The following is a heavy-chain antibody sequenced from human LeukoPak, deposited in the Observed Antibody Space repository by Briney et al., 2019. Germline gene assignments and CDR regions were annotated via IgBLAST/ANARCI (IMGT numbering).Heavy chain of an antibody. Sequence: ASVKVSCKASGYTFTSYGISWVRQAPGQGLEWMGWISAYNGNTNYAQKLQGRVTMTTDTSTSTAYMELRSLRSDDTAVYHCARVLGHHKDIVVVVAATHWFDPWGQGTLVTVSS. D-gene: IGHD2-15*01. V-gene: IGHV1-18*01. CDR3: ARVLGHHKDIVVVVAATHWFDP. J-gene: IGHJ5*02. CDR1: GYTFTSYG. CDR2: ISAYNGNT.